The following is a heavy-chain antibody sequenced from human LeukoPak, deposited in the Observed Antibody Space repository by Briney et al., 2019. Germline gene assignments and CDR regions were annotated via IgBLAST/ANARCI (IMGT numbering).Heavy chain of an antibody. J-gene: IGHJ6*02. CDR1: GGTFSSYA. Sequence: SVKVSCKASGGTFSSYAISWVRQAPGQGLEWMGKIIPIFGIANYAQKFQGRVTITADKSTSTAYMELSSLRSEDTAVYYCARTPNYYDSSGYYSRAYYYYGMDVWGQGTTVTVSS. CDR3: ARTPNYYDSSGYYSRAYYYYGMDV. D-gene: IGHD3-22*01. CDR2: IIPIFGIA. V-gene: IGHV1-69*04.